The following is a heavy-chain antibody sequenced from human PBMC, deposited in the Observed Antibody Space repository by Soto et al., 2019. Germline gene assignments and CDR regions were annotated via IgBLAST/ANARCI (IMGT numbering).Heavy chain of an antibody. Sequence: QVQLQESGPGLVKPSQTLSLTCTVSGGSISSGGYYWSWIRQHPGKGLEWIGYIYYSGSTYYNPSLKSRVTISVDTSKNQFSLKLSSVTAADTAVYYCARANTMVRGRSGGWFDPWGQGTLVTVSS. D-gene: IGHD3-10*01. V-gene: IGHV4-31*03. CDR2: IYYSGST. CDR1: GGSISSGGYY. CDR3: ARANTMVRGRSGGWFDP. J-gene: IGHJ5*02.